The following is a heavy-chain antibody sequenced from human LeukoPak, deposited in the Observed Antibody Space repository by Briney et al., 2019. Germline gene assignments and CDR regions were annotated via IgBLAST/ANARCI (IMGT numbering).Heavy chain of an antibody. CDR1: GGTFSSYA. J-gene: IGHJ4*02. D-gene: IGHD1-1*01. Sequence: SVTVSFKSSGGTFSSYAISWVRQAPGQGLEWMGGIIPIFGTANYAQKFQGRVTITADESTSTAYMELSSLRSEDTAVYYCARDRGGNGPFDYWGQGTLVTVSS. CDR3: ARDRGGNGPFDY. V-gene: IGHV1-69*01. CDR2: IIPIFGTA.